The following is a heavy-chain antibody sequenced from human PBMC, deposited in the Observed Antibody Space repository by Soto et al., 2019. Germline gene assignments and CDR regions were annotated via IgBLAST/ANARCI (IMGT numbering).Heavy chain of an antibody. D-gene: IGHD2-15*01. CDR1: GYSFTSYW. Sequence: GESLKISCKGSGYSFTSYWIGWVRQMPGNGLEWMGIIYPGDSDTRYSPSFQGQVTISADKSISTAYLQWSSLKASDTAMYYCAWPRGFLDGYSDAFDIWGQGTMVTVSS. CDR3: AWPRGFLDGYSDAFDI. CDR2: IYPGDSDT. J-gene: IGHJ3*02. V-gene: IGHV5-51*01.